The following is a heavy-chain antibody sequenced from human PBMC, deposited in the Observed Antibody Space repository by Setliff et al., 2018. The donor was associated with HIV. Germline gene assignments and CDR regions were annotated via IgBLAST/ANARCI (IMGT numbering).Heavy chain of an antibody. D-gene: IGHD7-27*01. J-gene: IGHJ4*02. Sequence: ASVKVSCKAFGYTFSTNAIHWVRQAPGQRLEWMGYINAGDDNTRYSEKFQGRVTITRDTSANTAYMELSSLRSEDTAVYYCASSTADYLSIYYWGQGTLVTVSS. CDR2: INAGDDNT. CDR1: GYTFSTNA. CDR3: ASSTADYLSIYY. V-gene: IGHV1-3*01.